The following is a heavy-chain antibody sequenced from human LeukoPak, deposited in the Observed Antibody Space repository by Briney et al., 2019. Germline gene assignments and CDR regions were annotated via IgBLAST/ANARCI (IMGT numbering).Heavy chain of an antibody. Sequence: SETLSLTCTVSGGSISSYYWSWIRQPPGKGLEWIGYIYYSGSTNYNPSLKSRVTISVDTSKNQFSLKLSSVTAADTAVYYCARVFIEPPDYGSGSSNWFDPWGQGTLVTVSS. J-gene: IGHJ5*02. V-gene: IGHV4-59*08. CDR2: IYYSGST. CDR3: ARVFIEPPDYGSGSSNWFDP. CDR1: GGSISSYY. D-gene: IGHD3-10*01.